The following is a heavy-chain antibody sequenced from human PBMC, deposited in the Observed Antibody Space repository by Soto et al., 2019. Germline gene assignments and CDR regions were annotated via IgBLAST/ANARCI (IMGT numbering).Heavy chain of an antibody. Sequence: VQLVQSGGGVVQPGRSLRLSCVASGFTFSADGMHWVRQAPGKGLEWVSAISSDGNKKDYEDSVKGRFTISRDNPKNKLYLQINSLTAEDTAIYYCAKDWGVYEASGDFPDYVHYWGQGTLVTISS. CDR1: GFTFSADG. CDR3: AKDWGVYEASGDFPDYVHY. CDR2: ISSDGNKK. J-gene: IGHJ4*02. V-gene: IGHV3-30*18. D-gene: IGHD2-21*01.